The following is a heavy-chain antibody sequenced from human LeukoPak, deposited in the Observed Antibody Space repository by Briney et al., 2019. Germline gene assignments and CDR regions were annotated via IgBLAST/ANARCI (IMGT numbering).Heavy chain of an antibody. CDR3: ATARYCSGGSCSHWFDP. V-gene: IGHV1-24*01. D-gene: IGHD2-15*01. J-gene: IGHJ5*02. CDR1: GYTLTELS. Sequence: RASVTVSFKVSGYTLTELSMHWGRQAPGKGLEWMGGFDPEDGETIYAQKFQGRVTMTEDTSTDTAYMELSSLRSEDTAVYYCATARYCSGGSCSHWFDPWGQGTLVTVSS. CDR2: FDPEDGET.